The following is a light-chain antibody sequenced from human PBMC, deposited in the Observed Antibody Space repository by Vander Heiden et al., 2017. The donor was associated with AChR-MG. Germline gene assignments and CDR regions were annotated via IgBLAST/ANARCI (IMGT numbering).Light chain of an antibody. CDR2: GNS. V-gene: IGLV1-40*01. J-gene: IGLJ2*01. CDR3: QSYDVSLSAAV. CDR1: SSNIVGAYD. Sequence: QPVLTPPPSASGAPGHRVTITCTATSSNIVGAYDVHWYQHLPGTAPKLLIYGNSNRPSGVPDRFSASKSDTSASLAVTGLHPDDEAVYYCQSYDVSLSAAVFGGGTKLTVL.